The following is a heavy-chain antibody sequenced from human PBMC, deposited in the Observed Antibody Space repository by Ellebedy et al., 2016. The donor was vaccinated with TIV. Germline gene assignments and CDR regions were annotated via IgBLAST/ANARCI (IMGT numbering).Heavy chain of an antibody. V-gene: IGHV3-30*18. CDR3: AEDRHSGNMDN. D-gene: IGHD1-26*01. CDR2: ITYDGGNK. Sequence: PGGSLRLSCAASGFTLSTFGMPWVRQAPGKALEWVAVITYDGGNKYYADSVKGRFTISRDNSKNTLYLQMNSLRAEDTAVYYCAEDRHSGNMDNWGKGPLVTVSS. J-gene: IGHJ4*02. CDR1: GFTLSTFG.